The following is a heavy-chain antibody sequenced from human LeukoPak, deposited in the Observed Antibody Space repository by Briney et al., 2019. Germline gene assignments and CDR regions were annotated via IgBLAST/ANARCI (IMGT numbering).Heavy chain of an antibody. J-gene: IGHJ4*02. Sequence: PGGSLRLSCAASGFTFSSYEMNWVRQAPGKGLEWVSYISSSGSTTYYADSVKGRFTISRDNAKNSLYLQMDSLRAEDTAVYYCSRVLSGSYDNYFDYWGQGTLATVSS. CDR1: GFTFSSYE. V-gene: IGHV3-48*03. CDR2: ISSSGSTT. D-gene: IGHD1-26*01. CDR3: SRVLSGSYDNYFDY.